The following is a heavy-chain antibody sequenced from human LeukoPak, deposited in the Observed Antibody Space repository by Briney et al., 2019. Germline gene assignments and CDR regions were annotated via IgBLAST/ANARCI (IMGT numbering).Heavy chain of an antibody. V-gene: IGHV1-24*01. CDR3: ATGGITMVRGLRENWFDP. D-gene: IGHD3-10*01. CDR2: FDPEDGET. Sequence: ASVKVSCKVSGYTLTELSMHWVRQAPGKGLEWMGGFDPEDGETIYAQKFQGRVTMTEDTSTDTAYMELSSLRSEDTAVYYCATGGITMVRGLRENWFDPWGQVTLVTVSS. J-gene: IGHJ5*02. CDR1: GYTLTELS.